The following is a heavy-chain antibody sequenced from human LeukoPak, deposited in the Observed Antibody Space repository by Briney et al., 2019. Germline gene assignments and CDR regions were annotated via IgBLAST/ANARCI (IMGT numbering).Heavy chain of an antibody. CDR2: IYYSGST. CDR1: GGSISSYY. J-gene: IGHJ4*02. V-gene: IGHV4-59*01. D-gene: IGHD6-19*01. Sequence: MASETLSLTCTVSGGSISSYYWSWIRQPPGRGLEWIGYIYYSGSTNCNPSLKSRVTISVDTSKNQFSLKLSSVTAADTAVYYCARVVPYSSGWYFDYWGQGTLVTVSS. CDR3: ARVVPYSSGWYFDY.